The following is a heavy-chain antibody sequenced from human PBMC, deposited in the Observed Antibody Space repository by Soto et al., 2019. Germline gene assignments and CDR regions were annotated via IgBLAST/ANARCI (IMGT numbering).Heavy chain of an antibody. V-gene: IGHV3-23*01. D-gene: IGHD5-12*01. J-gene: IGHJ4*02. CDR3: AKDQGYDTLTAHFWD. CDR2: IGATGGST. Sequence: EVQLLESGGSLVQRGGSLRLSCAAPGFTFKNYAMSWVRQAPGKGLEWVSSIGATGGSTYYADSVKGRFTISRDNSKNTLFLQMHSLTGDATAEYFCAKDQGYDTLTAHFWDWGQGPLVTVSS. CDR1: GFTFKNYA.